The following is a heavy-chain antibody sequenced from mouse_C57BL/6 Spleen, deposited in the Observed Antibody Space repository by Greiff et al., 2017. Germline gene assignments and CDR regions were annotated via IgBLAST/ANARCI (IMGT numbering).Heavy chain of an antibody. J-gene: IGHJ2*01. D-gene: IGHD1-1*01. CDR1: GFNIKDYY. Sequence: EVQLQQSGAELVRPGASVKLSCTASGFNIKDYYMHWVKQRPEQGLEWIGRIDPEDGDTEYAPKFQGKATMTADTSSNTAYLQLSSLTSEDTAVYYCTLYYYGSSPFGCWGQGTTLTVSS. V-gene: IGHV14-1*01. CDR3: TLYYYGSSPFGC. CDR2: IDPEDGDT.